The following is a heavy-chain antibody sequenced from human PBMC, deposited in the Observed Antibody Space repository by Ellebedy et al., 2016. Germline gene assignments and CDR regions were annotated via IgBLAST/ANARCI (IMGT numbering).Heavy chain of an antibody. Sequence: GGSLRLXCAASGFTFSSYWMSWVRQAPGKGLEWVANIKQDGSEKYYVDSVKGRFSISRDNSKNRVYLQMSSLRVEDTAVYSCARVRSPDYSTNYDLDVWGQGTTVTVSS. CDR1: GFTFSSYW. V-gene: IGHV3-7*01. CDR2: IKQDGSEK. CDR3: ARVRSPDYSTNYDLDV. J-gene: IGHJ6*02. D-gene: IGHD3-22*01.